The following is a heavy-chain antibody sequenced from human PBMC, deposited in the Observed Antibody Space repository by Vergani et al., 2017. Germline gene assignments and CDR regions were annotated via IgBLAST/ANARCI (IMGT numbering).Heavy chain of an antibody. CDR3: ARGALWWLRQIDS. V-gene: IGHV4-59*01. CDR2: IYDSGDT. J-gene: IGHJ4*02. D-gene: IGHD2-21*01. CDR1: GDSMNTYY. Sequence: QVQLQESGPGLVKPSETLSLTCSVPGDSMNTYYWTWIRQPPGKGLEWIGYIYDSGDTKYNPSLKSRVTMSLDTSKNQFSLNLYSVTAADTAVYYCARGALWWLRQIDSWGQGTLVTVSS.